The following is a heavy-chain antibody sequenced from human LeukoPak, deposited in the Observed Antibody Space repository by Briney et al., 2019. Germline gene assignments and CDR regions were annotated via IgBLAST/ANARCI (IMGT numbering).Heavy chain of an antibody. CDR3: ARDSSGSYHFDY. CDR2: INPNSGGT. D-gene: IGHD1-26*01. J-gene: IGHJ4*02. V-gene: IGHV1-2*06. CDR1: GYTFTGYY. Sequence: ASVKVSCKASGYTFTGYYMHWVRQAPGQGLEWMGRINPNSGGTNYAQKFQGRVTMTRDTSISTAYMELSRLRSDDTAVYYCARDSSGSYHFDYWGQGTLVTVSS.